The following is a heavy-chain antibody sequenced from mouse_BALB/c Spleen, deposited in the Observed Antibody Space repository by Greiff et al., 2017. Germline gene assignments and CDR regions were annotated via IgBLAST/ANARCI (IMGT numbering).Heavy chain of an antibody. Sequence: DVKLVESGGGLVKPGGSLKLSCAASGFTFSSYTMSWVRQTPEKRLEWVATISSGGSYTYYPDSVKGRFTISRDNAKNTLYLQMSSLKSEDTAMYYCTRDTTATRYFDVWGAGTTVTVSS. D-gene: IGHD1-2*01. V-gene: IGHV5-6-4*01. CDR2: ISSGGSYT. CDR1: GFTFSSYT. CDR3: TRDTTATRYFDV. J-gene: IGHJ1*01.